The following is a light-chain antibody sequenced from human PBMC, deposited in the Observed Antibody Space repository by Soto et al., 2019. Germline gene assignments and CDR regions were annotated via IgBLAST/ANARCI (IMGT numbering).Light chain of an antibody. J-gene: IGKJ1*01. CDR2: WAS. CDR3: QQYCSTPGT. V-gene: IGKV4-1*01. CDR1: QSVLYSSNNKNY. Sequence: DIVMTQSPDSLAVSLGERATINCKSSQSVLYSSNNKNYLAWYQQKPGQPPKLLIYWASTRESGVPDRFSGSGSGTDFTLTISSLKAEDVAVYYCQQYCSTPGTFGQGTNVEI.